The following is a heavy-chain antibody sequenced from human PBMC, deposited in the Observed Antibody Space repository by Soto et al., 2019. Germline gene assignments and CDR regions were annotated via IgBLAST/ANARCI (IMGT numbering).Heavy chain of an antibody. V-gene: IGHV3-30-3*01. J-gene: IGHJ4*02. CDR1: GFTFSSYA. CDR2: ISYDGSNK. D-gene: IGHD5-12*01. CDR3: ARDRDIVALMGGFDY. Sequence: QVQLVESGGGVVQPGRSLRLSCAASGFTFSSYAMHWVRQAPDKGLEWVAVISYDGSNKYHADSVKGRFTISRDNSKNTLDLHMNSLRAEDTAVYYCARDRDIVALMGGFDYWGQGTLVTVSS.